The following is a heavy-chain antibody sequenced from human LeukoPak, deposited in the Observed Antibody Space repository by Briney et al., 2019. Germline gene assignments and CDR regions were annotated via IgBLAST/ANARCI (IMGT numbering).Heavy chain of an antibody. CDR2: IWYDGSNK. CDR1: GFTFSSYG. CDR3: ARDLSSSWAFDY. D-gene: IGHD6-13*01. V-gene: IGHV3-33*01. J-gene: IGHJ4*02. Sequence: GGSLRLSCAASGFTFSSYGMHWVRQAPGKGLEWVAVIWYDGSNKYYADSAKGRFTISRDNSKNTLNLQMNSLRAEDTAVYYCARDLSSSWAFDYWGQGTLVTVSS.